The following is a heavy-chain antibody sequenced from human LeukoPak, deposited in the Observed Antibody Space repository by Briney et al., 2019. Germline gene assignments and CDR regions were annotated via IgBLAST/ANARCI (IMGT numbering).Heavy chain of an antibody. J-gene: IGHJ4*02. CDR2: IYYSGST. D-gene: IGHD3-3*01. CDR3: ARATNDFWSGYYTRTRYYFEY. CDR1: GGSISSYY. Sequence: PSETLSLTCTVSGGSISSYYWSWIRQPPGKGLEWIGYIYYSGSTNYNPSLKSRVTISVDTSKNQFSLKLSSVTAADTAVYYCARATNDFWSGYYTRTRYYFEYWGQGTLVTVSS. V-gene: IGHV4-59*12.